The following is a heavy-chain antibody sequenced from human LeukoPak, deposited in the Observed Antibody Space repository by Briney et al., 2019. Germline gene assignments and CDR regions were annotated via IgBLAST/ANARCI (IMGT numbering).Heavy chain of an antibody. J-gene: IGHJ6*02. D-gene: IGHD1-26*01. Sequence: GGSLRLSCAASGFTFSDYYMSWIRQAPGKGLEWVSYISSSGSTIYYADSVKGRFTIPRDNAKNSLYLQMNSLRAEDTAVYYCARPLGSGSYYVRRLYYYGMDVWGQGTTVTVSS. CDR1: GFTFSDYY. CDR2: ISSSGSTI. CDR3: ARPLGSGSYYVRRLYYYGMDV. V-gene: IGHV3-11*01.